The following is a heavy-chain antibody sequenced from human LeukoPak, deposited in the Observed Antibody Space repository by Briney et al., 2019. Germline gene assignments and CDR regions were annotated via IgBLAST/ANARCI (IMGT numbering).Heavy chain of an antibody. J-gene: IGHJ4*02. Sequence: PSETLSLTCAVSGGSFSSGGYSWSWIRQPPGKGLEWIGYIYHSGSTYYNPSLKSRVTISVDRSKNQFSLKLSSVTAADTAVYYCARQERVDDSSGYYDYWGQGTLVTVSS. V-gene: IGHV4-30-2*01. CDR1: GGSFSSGGYS. CDR3: ARQERVDDSSGYYDY. D-gene: IGHD3-22*01. CDR2: IYHSGST.